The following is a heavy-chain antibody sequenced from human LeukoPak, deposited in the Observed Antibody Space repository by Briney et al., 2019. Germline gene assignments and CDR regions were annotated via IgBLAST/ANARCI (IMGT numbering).Heavy chain of an antibody. Sequence: ASVKVSCKASGYTFTSYGISWVRQAPGQGLEWMSWISAYNGNTNYAQKLQGRVTMTTDTSTSTAYMELRSLRSDDTAVYFCARGVYGDYGAGTYWFDPWGQGTLVTVSS. J-gene: IGHJ5*02. CDR2: ISAYNGNT. CDR1: GYTFTSYG. V-gene: IGHV1-18*01. D-gene: IGHD4-17*01. CDR3: ARGVYGDYGAGTYWFDP.